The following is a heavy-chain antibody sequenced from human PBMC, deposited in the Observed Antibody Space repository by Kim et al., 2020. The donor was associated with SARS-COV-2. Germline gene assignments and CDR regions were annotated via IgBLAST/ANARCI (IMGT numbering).Heavy chain of an antibody. CDR3: ARDQRLSHGGYGMDV. J-gene: IGHJ6*02. V-gene: IGHV3-33*01. D-gene: IGHD3-10*01. CDR2: IWYDGSNK. CDR1: GFTFSSYG. Sequence: GGSLRLSCAASGFTFSSYGMHGVRQAPGKGLEWVAVIWYDGSNKYYADSVKGRFTISRDNSKNTLYLQMNSLRAEDTAVYYCARDQRLSHGGYGMDVWGQGTTVTVSS.